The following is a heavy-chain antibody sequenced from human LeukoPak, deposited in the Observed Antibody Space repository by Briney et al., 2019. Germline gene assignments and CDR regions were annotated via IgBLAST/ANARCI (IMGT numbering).Heavy chain of an antibody. J-gene: IGHJ4*02. CDR2: ISPNGGST. CDR1: GFTFSAYA. D-gene: IGHD6-13*01. V-gene: IGHV3-64*04. Sequence: GGSLRLSCSASGFTFSAYAMHWVRQAPGKGLEYVSAISPNGGSTYYADSVKGRFTISRDNSKNTLYLQMNSLRAEDTAVYYCAKAGDYSSSWSRWYFDYWGQGTLVTVSS. CDR3: AKAGDYSSSWSRWYFDY.